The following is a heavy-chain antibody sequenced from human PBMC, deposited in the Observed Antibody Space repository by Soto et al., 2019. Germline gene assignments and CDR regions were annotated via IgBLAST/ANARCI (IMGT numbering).Heavy chain of an antibody. Sequence: QVQLVESGGGVVQPGRSLRLSCAASGFNFSSYVMHWVRQAPGKGLEWVAVIWYDGGNNYYADSVKGRFTISRDNSKNSLYLQMNSLRAEDTAVYYCARDGQLLPRDGLRSSYYFDCWGQGTLVTVSS. V-gene: IGHV3-33*01. CDR1: GFNFSSYV. CDR3: ARDGQLLPRDGLRSSYYFDC. CDR2: IWYDGGNN. J-gene: IGHJ4*02. D-gene: IGHD6-19*01.